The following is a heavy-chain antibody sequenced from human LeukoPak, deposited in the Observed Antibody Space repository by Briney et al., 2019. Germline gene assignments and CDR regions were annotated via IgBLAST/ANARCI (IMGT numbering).Heavy chain of an antibody. D-gene: IGHD3-22*01. V-gene: IGHV3-53*05. CDR2: IYTDGST. CDR1: GFTVSNNY. CDR3: AKDSVGYDSSGSGEGGD. J-gene: IGHJ4*02. Sequence: PGGSLRLSCAASGFTVSNNYMSWVRQSPGKGLEWVSVIYTDGSTYYADSVKGRFTISRDNSKNTLYLQMNSLRAEDTAVYYCAKDSVGYDSSGSGEGGDWGQGTLVTVSS.